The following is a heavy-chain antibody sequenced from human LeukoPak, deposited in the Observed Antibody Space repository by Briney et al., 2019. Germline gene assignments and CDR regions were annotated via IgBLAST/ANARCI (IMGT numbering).Heavy chain of an antibody. CDR2: MDPTGSQK. V-gene: IGHV3-7*01. Sequence: GGSLRLSCADSQFTFNGAWMKWVRQAPGKGLEWVANMDPTGSQKRYVDSVRGRFTISKDNAGASLYLDMHSLRAEDTAIYYSGIWTSVNYWGQGTLVTVSS. CDR3: GIWTSVNY. CDR1: QFTFNGAW. D-gene: IGHD1-1*01. J-gene: IGHJ4*02.